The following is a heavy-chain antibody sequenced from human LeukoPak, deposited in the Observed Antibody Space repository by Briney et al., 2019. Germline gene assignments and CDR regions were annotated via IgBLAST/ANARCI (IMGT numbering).Heavy chain of an antibody. CDR2: IYYSGST. D-gene: IGHD4-17*01. Sequence: SETLSLTCTVSGGSISSSSYYWGWIRQPPGKGLEWIGSIYYSGSTYYNPSLKSRVTISVDTSKNQFSLKLSSVTAADTAVYYCARGYGDNVLRVGFDPWGQGTLVTVSS. J-gene: IGHJ5*02. CDR1: GGSISSSSYY. CDR3: ARGYGDNVLRVGFDP. V-gene: IGHV4-39*07.